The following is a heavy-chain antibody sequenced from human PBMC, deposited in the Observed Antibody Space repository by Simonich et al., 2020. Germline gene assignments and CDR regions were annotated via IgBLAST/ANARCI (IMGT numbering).Heavy chain of an antibody. Sequence: QVQLVQSGAEVKKPGASVKVSCKASGYTFTGYYMHWVRQAPGQGLEWMEWINPNSGGTNYAQKFQGRVTMTRDTSISTAYMELSRLRSDDTAVYYCARDPVVPAAIRNAFDIWGQGTMVTVSS. J-gene: IGHJ3*02. D-gene: IGHD2-2*01. CDR1: GYTFTGYY. V-gene: IGHV1-2*02. CDR2: INPNSGGT. CDR3: ARDPVVPAAIRNAFDI.